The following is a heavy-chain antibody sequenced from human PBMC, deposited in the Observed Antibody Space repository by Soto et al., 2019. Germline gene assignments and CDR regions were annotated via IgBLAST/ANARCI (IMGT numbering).Heavy chain of an antibody. CDR1: GDTFSTYT. CDR3: AREGLVLVPTTVNSDYYYYAMDV. Sequence: QVQLVQSGAEVKKPGSSVNVSCKASGDTFSTYTITWMRQTPGQGLEWMGGIIPRSATSQYAQKFQGRVTSTPHESMSTVYMERRTLGPEDTAVYYCAREGLVLVPTTVNSDYYYYAMDVWGQGTTVTVSS. D-gene: IGHD4-17*01. V-gene: IGHV1-69*05. J-gene: IGHJ6*02. CDR2: IIPRSATS.